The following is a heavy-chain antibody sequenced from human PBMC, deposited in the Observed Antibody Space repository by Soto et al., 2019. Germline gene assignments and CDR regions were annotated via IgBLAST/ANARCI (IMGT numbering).Heavy chain of an antibody. Sequence: PSETLSLTCAVSGGSISSSNWWSWVRQPPGKGLEWIGEIYHSGSTNYNPSLKSRVTISVDKSKNQFSLKLSSVTAADTAVYYCARARTGTTGVDWFDPWGQGTLVTVSS. D-gene: IGHD1-7*01. J-gene: IGHJ5*02. CDR3: ARARTGTTGVDWFDP. V-gene: IGHV4-4*02. CDR2: IYHSGST. CDR1: GGSISSSNW.